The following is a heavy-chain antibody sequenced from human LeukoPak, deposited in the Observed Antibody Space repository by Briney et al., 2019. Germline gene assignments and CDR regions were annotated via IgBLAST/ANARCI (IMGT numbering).Heavy chain of an antibody. CDR1: GFTFDDYA. D-gene: IGHD3-22*01. J-gene: IGHJ3*02. Sequence: GGSLRLSCAASGFTFDDYAMHWVRQAPGKGLEWVSGISWNSGSIGYADSVKGRFTISRDNAKNSLYLQMNSLRAEDTALYYCAKDNDYDSSGPDGAFDIWGRGTMVTVSS. CDR3: AKDNDYDSSGPDGAFDI. V-gene: IGHV3-9*01. CDR2: ISWNSGSI.